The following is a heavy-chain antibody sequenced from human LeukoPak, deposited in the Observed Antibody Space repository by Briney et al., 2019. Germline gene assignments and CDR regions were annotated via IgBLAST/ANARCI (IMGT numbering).Heavy chain of an antibody. CDR1: GGSISSYY. CDR2: IYYSGST. Sequence: SETLSLTCTVPGGSISSYYWTWIRQPPGKGLEWIGYIYYSGSTSYNPSLKSRVTISVDTSKNQFSLKLSSVTAADTAVYYCARHGYSSGSLAWFDPWGQGTQVTVSS. D-gene: IGHD6-19*01. V-gene: IGHV4-59*01. CDR3: ARHGYSSGSLAWFDP. J-gene: IGHJ5*02.